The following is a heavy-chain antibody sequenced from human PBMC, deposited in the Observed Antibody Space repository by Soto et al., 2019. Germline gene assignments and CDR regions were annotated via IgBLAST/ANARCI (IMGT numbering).Heavy chain of an antibody. CDR2: IIPIFGTT. J-gene: IGHJ3*02. CDR3: AREGYTFGPGAVSGAFDI. Sequence: QVQLVQSGAEVRRPGSSVKVSCKASGGTFGSNAISWVRQAPGQGLEWMGGIIPIFGTTNNAQKFQGRVTITADESTNTAYMALRSLRSEDTAIYYCAREGYTFGPGAVSGAFDIWGQGTVVTVSS. D-gene: IGHD4-4*01. CDR1: GGTFGSNA. V-gene: IGHV1-69*12.